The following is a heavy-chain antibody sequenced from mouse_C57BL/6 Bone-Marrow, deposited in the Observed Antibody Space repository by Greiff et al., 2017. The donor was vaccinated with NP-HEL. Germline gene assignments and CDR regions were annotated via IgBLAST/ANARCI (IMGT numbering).Heavy chain of an antibody. Sequence: QVQLQQPGAELVKPGASVKLSCKASGYTFTSYWMHWVKQRPGQGLEWIGMIHPNSGSTNYNEKFKSKATLTVDKSSSTAYMQLSSLTSEDSAVYYCARDGSSYVWYFDVWGTGTTVTVSS. V-gene: IGHV1-64*01. CDR1: GYTFTSYW. CDR3: ARDGSSYVWYFDV. CDR2: IHPNSGST. J-gene: IGHJ1*03. D-gene: IGHD1-1*01.